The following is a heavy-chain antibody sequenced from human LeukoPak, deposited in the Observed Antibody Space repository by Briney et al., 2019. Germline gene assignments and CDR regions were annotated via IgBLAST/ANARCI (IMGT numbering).Heavy chain of an antibody. J-gene: IGHJ3*02. CDR3: ARTAFGGAFDI. CDR1: GGSISRSYYY. D-gene: IGHD3-16*01. Sequence: PSETLSLTCTVSGGSISRSYYYWGWIRQTPGKGLEWVGSAYYTGSTYSNPSLKSRVTISVDTSKNQFSLNLSSVTAADAAVYYCARTAFGGAFDIWGQGTMVTVSS. CDR2: AYYTGST. V-gene: IGHV4-39*01.